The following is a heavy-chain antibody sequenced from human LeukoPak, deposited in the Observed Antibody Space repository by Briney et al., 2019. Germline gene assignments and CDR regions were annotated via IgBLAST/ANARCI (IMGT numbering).Heavy chain of an antibody. CDR2: IYPGDSDT. CDR1: GYSFTSYW. V-gene: IGHV5-51*01. D-gene: IGHD6-6*01. CDR3: ARRNGNSSSIYMDV. J-gene: IGHJ6*03. Sequence: GASVKVSCKASGYSFTSYWIGWVRQMPGKGLEWMGIIYPGDSDTRYSPSFQGQVTISADKSISTAYLQWSSLKASDTAMYYCARRNGNSSSIYMDVWGKGTTVTVSS.